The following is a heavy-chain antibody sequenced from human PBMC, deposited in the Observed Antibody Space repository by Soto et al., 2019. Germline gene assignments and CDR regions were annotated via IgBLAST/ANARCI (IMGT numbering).Heavy chain of an antibody. Sequence: QVQLVESGGGVVQPGRSLRLSCAASGFTFSSYGMHWVRQAPGKGLEWVAVISYDGSNKYYADSVKGRFTISRDNSKNTLYLQMNSLRAEDTAVYYCAKEDSAWFGELSAALRGYGMDVWGQGTTVTVSS. CDR2: ISYDGSNK. CDR3: AKEDSAWFGELSAALRGYGMDV. V-gene: IGHV3-30*18. CDR1: GFTFSSYG. D-gene: IGHD3-10*01. J-gene: IGHJ6*02.